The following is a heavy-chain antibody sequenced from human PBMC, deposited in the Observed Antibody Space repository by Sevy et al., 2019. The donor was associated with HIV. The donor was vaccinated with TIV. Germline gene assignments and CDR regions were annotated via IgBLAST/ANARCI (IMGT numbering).Heavy chain of an antibody. Sequence: SQTLSLTCAVYGGSFSGYYWSWIRQPPGKGLEWIGEINHSGSTNYNPSLKSRVTISVDTSKNQFSLKLSSVTAADTAVYYCARDGKGQVHDYWGQGTLVTVSS. CDR1: GGSFSGYY. CDR2: INHSGST. J-gene: IGHJ4*02. CDR3: ARDGKGQVHDY. V-gene: IGHV4-34*01.